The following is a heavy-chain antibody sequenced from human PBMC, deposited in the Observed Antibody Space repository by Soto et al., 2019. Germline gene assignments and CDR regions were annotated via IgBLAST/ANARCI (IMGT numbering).Heavy chain of an antibody. CDR2: MNPDSGNT. CDR1: GYTFRSYD. V-gene: IGHV1-8*01. J-gene: IGHJ5*02. Sequence: QVQLVQSGAEVKKPGASVKVSCKASGYTFRSYDINWVRQATGQGPEWMGWMNPDSGNTAYAQKFQGRVNMTRNTSISTAYVELSNLRSEDTAVYYCARGLRPRFYYGSGTNGFDPWGQGTLVTVSS. D-gene: IGHD3-10*01. CDR3: ARGLRPRFYYGSGTNGFDP.